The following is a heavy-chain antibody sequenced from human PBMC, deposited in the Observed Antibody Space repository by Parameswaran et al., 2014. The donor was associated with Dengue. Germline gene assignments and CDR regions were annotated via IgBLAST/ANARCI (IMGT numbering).Heavy chain of an antibody. V-gene: IGHV3-48*02. J-gene: IGHJ4*02. Sequence: KWIRQPPGKELEWVSFITDSSSIMYYADSVRGRFTVSRDNARNSLYLQMNSLRDEDTAVYYCARMTRGSDYWGQGTLVTVSS. CDR3: ARMTRGSDY. D-gene: IGHD3-10*01. CDR2: ITDSSSIM.